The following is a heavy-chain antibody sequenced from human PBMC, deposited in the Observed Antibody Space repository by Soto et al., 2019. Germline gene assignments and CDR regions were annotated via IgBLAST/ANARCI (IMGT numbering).Heavy chain of an antibody. V-gene: IGHV3-30-3*01. CDR3: AREKPKYYYGSSGYDGYFGY. D-gene: IGHD3-22*01. Sequence: GGSLRLSCAASGFTFSSYAMHWVRQAPGKGLEWVAVISYDGSNKYYADSVKGRFTISRDNSKNTLYLQMNSLRAEDTAVYYCAREKPKYYYGSSGYDGYFGYWGQGTLVTVSS. J-gene: IGHJ4*02. CDR1: GFTFSSYA. CDR2: ISYDGSNK.